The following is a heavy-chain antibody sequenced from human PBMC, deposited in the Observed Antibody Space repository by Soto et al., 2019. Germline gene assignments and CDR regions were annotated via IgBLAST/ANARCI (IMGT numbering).Heavy chain of an antibody. CDR3: ARESGDYGAAFDI. V-gene: IGHV3-48*01. J-gene: IGHJ3*02. CDR1: GFTFSSYS. CDR2: ISSSSSTI. Sequence: EVQLVESGGGLVQPGGSLRLSCAASGFTFSSYSMNWVRQAPGKGLEWVSKISSSSSTIYYADSVKGRFTISRDNAKNSLYLQMNSLRAEDTAVFYCARESGDYGAAFDICGQGTMVTVSS. D-gene: IGHD4-17*01.